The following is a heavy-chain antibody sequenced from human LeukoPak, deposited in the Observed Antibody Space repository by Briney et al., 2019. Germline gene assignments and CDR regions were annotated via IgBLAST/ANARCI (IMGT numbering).Heavy chain of an antibody. D-gene: IGHD3-3*01. V-gene: IGHV4-39*01. Sequence: PSETLSLTCTVSGGSISSSSYYWGWIRQPPGKGLEWIGSIYYSGSTYYNPSLKSRVTISVDTSKNQFSLKLSSVTAADTAVYYCARQESNPYDFWSGYYSGYFDYWGQGTLVTVSS. CDR1: GGSISSSSYY. CDR3: ARQESNPYDFWSGYYSGYFDY. CDR2: IYYSGST. J-gene: IGHJ4*02.